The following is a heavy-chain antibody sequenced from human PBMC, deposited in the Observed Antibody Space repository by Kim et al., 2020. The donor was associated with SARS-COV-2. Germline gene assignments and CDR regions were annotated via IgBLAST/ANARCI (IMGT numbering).Heavy chain of an antibody. V-gene: IGHV3-23*01. D-gene: IGHD4-4*01. J-gene: IGHJ5*02. Sequence: SVKGRFTNSRDNSKNTLYLQMNSLRAEGTAVYYCARGPTPLTTVIPFDPWGQGTLVTVSS. CDR3: ARGPTPLTTVIPFDP.